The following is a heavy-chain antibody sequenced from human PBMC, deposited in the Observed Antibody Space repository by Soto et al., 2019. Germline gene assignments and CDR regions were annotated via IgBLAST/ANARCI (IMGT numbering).Heavy chain of an antibody. CDR2: INYSGST. V-gene: IGHV4-39*02. D-gene: IGHD3-10*01. CDR3: ARLSVGLTGNYFED. CDR1: GGTITNDGYY. Sequence: QLQLQESGPGLVKPSETLSLTCAVSGGTITNDGYYWVWVRQSPGKGLEWIGSINYSGSTFYRASLRSRATISVDASKSHFSLRLSSVTAADTAVYFCARLSVGLTGNYFEDWGQGTRVTVSS. J-gene: IGHJ4*02.